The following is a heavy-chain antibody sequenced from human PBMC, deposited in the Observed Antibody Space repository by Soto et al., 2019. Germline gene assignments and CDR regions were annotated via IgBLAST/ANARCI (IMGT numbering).Heavy chain of an antibody. V-gene: IGHV3-30-3*01. CDR1: GLSFSSYA. CDR2: ISYDGGNT. D-gene: IGHD2-2*01. J-gene: IGHJ4*02. Sequence: GGSLRLSCAASGLSFSSYAMHWVRQAPGKGLEWVAVISYDGGNTNYADSVKGRFTITRDNSKNTLHLQMNSLRVDDAAVYYCARDPGPAALYYFDYWGQGTLVTVSS. CDR3: ARDPGPAALYYFDY.